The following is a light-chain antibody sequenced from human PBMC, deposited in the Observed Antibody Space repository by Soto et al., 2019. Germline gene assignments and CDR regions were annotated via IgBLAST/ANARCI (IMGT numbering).Light chain of an antibody. CDR2: DAS. CDR1: RSFGSY. Sequence: EFGLPQSPATLFWSPGERAPLSCRASRSFGSYLAWNQKNLGQVPRPFIYDASNRAPGIPGRSSGSGSGTDFTLTISSLEPEDFGVYYCQQRSSWPRTFGQGTKVEIK. CDR3: QQRSSWPRT. V-gene: IGKV3-11*01. J-gene: IGKJ1*01.